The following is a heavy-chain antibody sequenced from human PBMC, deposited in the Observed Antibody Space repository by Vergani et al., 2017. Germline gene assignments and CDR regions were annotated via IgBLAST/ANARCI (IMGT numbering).Heavy chain of an antibody. Sequence: QVQLQQWGPGLLKPSETLSLTCAVYGGSLSGYYWSWIRLAPGKGLEWIGEINHSGTINYNPTLKSPFNVSIDTSRDHFSLKLRSVSAADSAVYFCARRAERWETLLRDDFDVWGQGTFVTVSP. CDR3: ARRAERWETLLRDDFDV. CDR2: INHSGTI. V-gene: IGHV4-34*01. CDR1: GGSLSGYY. D-gene: IGHD1-26*01. J-gene: IGHJ3*01.